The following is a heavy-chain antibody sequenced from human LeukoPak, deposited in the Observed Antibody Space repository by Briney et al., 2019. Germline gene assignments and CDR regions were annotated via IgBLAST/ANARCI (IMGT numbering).Heavy chain of an antibody. D-gene: IGHD3-3*01. CDR3: ARHVRGRYYFDY. V-gene: IGHV4-59*08. CDR2: IYYSGST. CDR1: AAPITSYY. Sequence: PSETLSLTCTVSAAPITSYYWSWIRQPPGKGLEWIGYIYYSGSTNYNPSLKSRVTISVDTSKNQFSLKLSSVTAADTAVYYCARHVRGRYYFDYWGQGTLVTVSS. J-gene: IGHJ4*02.